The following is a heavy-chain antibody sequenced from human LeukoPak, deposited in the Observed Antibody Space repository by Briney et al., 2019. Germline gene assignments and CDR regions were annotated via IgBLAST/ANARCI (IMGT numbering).Heavy chain of an antibody. Sequence: GGSLRLSCAASGFTFSSYAMGWVRQAPGKGLEWVSSIGGSGGGTYYADSVKGRFTISRDNSKNTLYLQMNSLRAEDTAVYYCAKSQSQFVVVVAAMIPEYWGQGTLVTVSS. J-gene: IGHJ4*02. D-gene: IGHD2-15*01. CDR1: GFTFSSYA. CDR2: IGGSGGGT. V-gene: IGHV3-23*01. CDR3: AKSQSQFVVVVAAMIPEY.